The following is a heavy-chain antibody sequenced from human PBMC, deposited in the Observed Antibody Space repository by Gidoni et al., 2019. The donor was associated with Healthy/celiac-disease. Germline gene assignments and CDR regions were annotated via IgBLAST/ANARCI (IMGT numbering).Heavy chain of an antibody. CDR2: ISSSSSYI. CDR3: AASPYSKHYYGMDV. D-gene: IGHD4-4*01. Sequence: EVQLVESGGGLVKPGGSLRLSCAASGFTFSSYSMNWVRQAPGKGLEWVSSISSSSSYIYYADSVKGRFTISRDNAKNSLYLQMNSLRAEDTAVYYCAASPYSKHYYGMDVWGQGTTVTVSS. J-gene: IGHJ6*02. CDR1: GFTFSSYS. V-gene: IGHV3-21*01.